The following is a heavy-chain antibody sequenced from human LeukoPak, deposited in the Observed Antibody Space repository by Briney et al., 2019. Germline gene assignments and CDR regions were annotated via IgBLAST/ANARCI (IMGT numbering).Heavy chain of an antibody. CDR2: TYYRSKWYY. D-gene: IGHD3-10*01. CDR3: GRGAYGSYNWFDP. CDR1: GDSVSSNSVA. V-gene: IGHV6-1*01. Sequence: SQTLSLTCALSGDSVSSNSVAWNWIRQSPSRGLEWLGRTYYRSKWYYDYAVSVKSRITINPDTSKNQFSLQLNSLTPEDTAVYYCGRGAYGSYNWFDPWGQGTLVTVSS. J-gene: IGHJ5*02.